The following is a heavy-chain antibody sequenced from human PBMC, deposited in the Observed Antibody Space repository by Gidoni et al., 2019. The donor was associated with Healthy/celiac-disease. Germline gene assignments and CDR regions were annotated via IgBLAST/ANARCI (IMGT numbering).Heavy chain of an antibody. CDR3: ARGPQYYYGSGVDY. V-gene: IGHV4-34*01. CDR1: GGSFSGYY. Sequence: QVQLQQWGAGLLKPSETLSLTCAVYGGSFSGYYWSWIRQPPGKGLAWIGEINHSGSTNYNPSLKSRVTISVDTSKSQFSLKLSSVTAADTAVYYCARGPQYYYGSGVDYWGQGTLVTVSS. D-gene: IGHD3-10*01. CDR2: INHSGST. J-gene: IGHJ4*02.